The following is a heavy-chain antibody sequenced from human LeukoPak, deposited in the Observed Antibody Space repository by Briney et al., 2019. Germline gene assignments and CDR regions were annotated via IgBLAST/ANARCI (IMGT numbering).Heavy chain of an antibody. V-gene: IGHV3-20*04. J-gene: IGHJ3*02. CDR1: GFTFDDYG. CDR3: ARDLNYYDNSGQGFAFDI. D-gene: IGHD3-22*01. Sequence: RSGGSLRLSCAASGFTFDDYGMNWVRQAPGKGLEWVSGVNWNGGSTGYADSVKGRFTISRDNAKNSLYVQMNSLRTEDTALYYCARDLNYYDNSGQGFAFDIWGQGTMVTVSS. CDR2: VNWNGGST.